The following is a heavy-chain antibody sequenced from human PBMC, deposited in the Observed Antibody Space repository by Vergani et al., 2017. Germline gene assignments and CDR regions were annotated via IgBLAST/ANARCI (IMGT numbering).Heavy chain of an antibody. CDR3: ARGDSSTSSQGYYGMDV. CDR2: INHSGST. CDR1: GESFSGYY. Sequence: QVQLQQWGAGLLKPSETLSLTCAVYGESFSGYYWSWIRQPPGKGLEWIGEINHSGSTNYNPSLKSRVTISVDTSKNQFSLKLSSVTAADTAVYYCARGDSSTSSQGYYGMDVWGQGTTVTVSS. V-gene: IGHV4-34*01. J-gene: IGHJ6*02. D-gene: IGHD2-2*01.